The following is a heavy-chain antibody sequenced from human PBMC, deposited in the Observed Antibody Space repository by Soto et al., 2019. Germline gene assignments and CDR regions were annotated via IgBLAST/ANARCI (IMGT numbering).Heavy chain of an antibody. Sequence: ASVKLSCKVSGYTLTDLSMHWVRQAPRKGLEWMGGFDPEDGETIYAQKFQGRVTMTEDTSTDTAYMELSSLGSEDTAVYYCATADPTENYYYGMDVWGQGTTVTVSS. J-gene: IGHJ6*02. CDR3: ATADPTENYYYGMDV. CDR2: FDPEDGET. V-gene: IGHV1-24*01. CDR1: GYTLTDLS.